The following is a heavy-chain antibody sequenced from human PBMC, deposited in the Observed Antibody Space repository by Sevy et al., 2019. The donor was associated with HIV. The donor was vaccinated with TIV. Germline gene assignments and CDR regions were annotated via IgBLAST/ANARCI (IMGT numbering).Heavy chain of an antibody. V-gene: IGHV3-64D*06. D-gene: IGHD6-13*01. J-gene: IGHJ4*02. CDR2: ISQYGHKT. CDR1: GFTFSDYS. Sequence: GGSLRLSCSASGFTFSDYSMHWVRQAPGKGLEYISSISQYGHKTYYADSMKGKFTISRDNSRDTLFLQIHSLRSEDTAVYYSVGQLELRKLDNWGQGTLVTVSS. CDR3: VGQLELRKLDN.